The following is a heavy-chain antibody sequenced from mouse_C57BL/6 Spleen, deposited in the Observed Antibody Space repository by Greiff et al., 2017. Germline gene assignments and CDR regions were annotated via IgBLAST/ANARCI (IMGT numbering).Heavy chain of an antibody. CDR1: GYSITSGYY. Sequence: DVKLQESGPGLVKPSQSLSLTCSVTGYSITSGYYWNWIRQFPGNKLEWMGYISYDGSNNYNPSLKNRISITRDTSKNQFFLKLNSVTTEDTATYYCARDRTTPYWYFDVWGTGTTVTVSS. D-gene: IGHD1-1*01. J-gene: IGHJ1*03. CDR3: ARDRTTPYWYFDV. CDR2: ISYDGSN. V-gene: IGHV3-6*01.